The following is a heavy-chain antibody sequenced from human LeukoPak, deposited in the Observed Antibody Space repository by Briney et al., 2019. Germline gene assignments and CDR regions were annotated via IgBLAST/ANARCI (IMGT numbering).Heavy chain of an antibody. D-gene: IGHD3-10*01. Sequence: GGSLRLSCAASRFSFSNYAMSWVRQAPGKGLEWVSGISGNDDRTHYADSVKGRFTISRDNSKNMLYLQMNSPRAEDTAVYYCAKVTYGSGTYGAFDYWGQGTLVTVSS. CDR2: ISGNDDRT. CDR1: RFSFSNYA. CDR3: AKVTYGSGTYGAFDY. V-gene: IGHV3-23*01. J-gene: IGHJ4*02.